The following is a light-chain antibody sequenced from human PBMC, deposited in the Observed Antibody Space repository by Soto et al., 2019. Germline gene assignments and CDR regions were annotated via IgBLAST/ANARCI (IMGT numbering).Light chain of an antibody. J-gene: IGLJ2*01. Sequence: QSALTQPASLSGSPGQSITISCTGTSSDIGAYDYVSWFQQHPGKAPKLMISEVNNRPSGVSNRFSGSKSGNTASLTVSGLQTEDEADYYCSSYAGSYNLLFGGGTQLTVL. CDR1: SSDIGAYDY. CDR3: SSYAGSYNLL. V-gene: IGLV2-14*01. CDR2: EVN.